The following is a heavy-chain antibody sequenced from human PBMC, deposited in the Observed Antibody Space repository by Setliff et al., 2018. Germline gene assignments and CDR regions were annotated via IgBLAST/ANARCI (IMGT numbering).Heavy chain of an antibody. V-gene: IGHV4-38-2*02. D-gene: IGHD2-15*01. CDR1: GYSISSGYY. CDR3: AREGRYCSGDTCYFSHLYYFDY. J-gene: IGHJ4*02. Sequence: PSETLSLTCAVSGYSISSGYYWGWIRQPPGKGLEWIGSIYHSGSTYYNPSLKRRVTISEDMSKNQFFLKLSSVTAADTAVYYCAREGRYCSGDTCYFSHLYYFDYWGQGTLVTVSS. CDR2: IYHSGST.